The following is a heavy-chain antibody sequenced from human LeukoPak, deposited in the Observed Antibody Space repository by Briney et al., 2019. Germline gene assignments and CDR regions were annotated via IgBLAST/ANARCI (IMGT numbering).Heavy chain of an antibody. D-gene: IGHD2-2*03. V-gene: IGHV4-61*01. CDR3: ARGMDESAFDY. CDR2: IYYSGST. J-gene: IGHJ4*02. CDR1: SGSVSSGSYH. Sequence: SETLSLTCSVSSGSVSSGSYHWSWIRQPPGKGLEWIGYIYYSGSTNYNPSLKSRVTISVDTSKNQFSLKLSSVTAADTAVYYCARGMDESAFDYWGQGTLVTVSS.